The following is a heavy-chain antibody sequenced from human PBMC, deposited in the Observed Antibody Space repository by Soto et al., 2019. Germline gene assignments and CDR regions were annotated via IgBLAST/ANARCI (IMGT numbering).Heavy chain of an antibody. D-gene: IGHD6-13*01. CDR3: ARSSSSWSRYYYYGMDV. Sequence: GGSLRLSCAASGFTFGSFGMSWVRQAPGKGLEWVSAISATAGSTYYANSVKGRFTFSRDNSKNTLYLQMNSLRAEDTAVYYCARSSSSWSRYYYYGMDVWGQGTTVTVSS. V-gene: IGHV3-23*01. CDR1: GFTFGSFG. CDR2: ISATAGST. J-gene: IGHJ6*02.